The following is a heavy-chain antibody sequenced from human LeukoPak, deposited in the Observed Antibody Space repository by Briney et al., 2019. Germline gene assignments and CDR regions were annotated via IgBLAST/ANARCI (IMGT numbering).Heavy chain of an antibody. Sequence: GGSLRLSCAASGFTYSSYSMNWVRQAPGKGLEWVSSISSSSSYIYYADSVKGRFTISRDSAKNSLYLQMNSLRAEDTAVYYCARDRRYHPVDYWGQGTLVTVSS. CDR3: ARDRRYHPVDY. J-gene: IGHJ4*02. D-gene: IGHD2-2*01. V-gene: IGHV3-21*01. CDR1: GFTYSSYS. CDR2: ISSSSSYI.